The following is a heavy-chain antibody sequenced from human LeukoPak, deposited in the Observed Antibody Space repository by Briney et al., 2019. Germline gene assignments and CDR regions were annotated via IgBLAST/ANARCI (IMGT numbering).Heavy chain of an antibody. Sequence: GGSLRLSCAASGFTFSSYGWHWFRQPPGKGLEGVAVISNDGSNKYYADSVNGRFTISRDNSKNTLYLQMNSLRAEDTAVYYCAIPAVWFGELGVDYWGQGTLVTVSS. CDR3: AIPAVWFGELGVDY. J-gene: IGHJ4*02. V-gene: IGHV3-30*03. CDR2: ISNDGSNK. D-gene: IGHD3-10*01. CDR1: GFTFSSYG.